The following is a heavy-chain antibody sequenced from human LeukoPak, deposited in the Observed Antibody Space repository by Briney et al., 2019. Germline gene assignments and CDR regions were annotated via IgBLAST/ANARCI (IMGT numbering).Heavy chain of an antibody. CDR2: IYYSGST. CDR1: GGSISSYY. Sequence: SETLSLTCTVSGGSISSYYWSWIRQPPGKGLEWIGYIYYSGSTDYNPSLKSRVTISVDTSKNQLSLKLTSVTAADTAIYYCARDHYIESWFKYWGQGTLVTVSS. V-gene: IGHV4-59*12. J-gene: IGHJ4*02. CDR3: ARDHYIESWFKY. D-gene: IGHD1-26*01.